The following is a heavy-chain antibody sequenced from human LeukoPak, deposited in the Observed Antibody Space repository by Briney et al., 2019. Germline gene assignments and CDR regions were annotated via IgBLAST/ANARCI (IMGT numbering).Heavy chain of an antibody. CDR2: IYPGDSDT. V-gene: IGHV5-51*01. D-gene: IGHD3-10*01. CDR1: GYSFTSYW. J-gene: IGHJ4*02. Sequence: KGGESLKISCKGSGYSFTSYWIGWVRQMPGKGLEWMGIIYPGDSDTRYSPSFQGQVTILADKSISTAYLQWSSLKASDTAMYYCTRHIRGSGTYPVEYWGQGTLITVSS. CDR3: TRHIRGSGTYPVEY.